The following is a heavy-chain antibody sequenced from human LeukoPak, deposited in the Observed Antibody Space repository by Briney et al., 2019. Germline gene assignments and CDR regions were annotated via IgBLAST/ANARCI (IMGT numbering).Heavy chain of an antibody. CDR3: ARAPSWNYNTYYYYYVDV. V-gene: IGHV1-8*03. Sequence: APVKVSCKTSGYTFTNFDINWVRQASGHGLEWMGWMNPNSGNTGYAQKFQGRVTITRNTSISTAYMELSSLRSEDTAVYYCARAPSWNYNTYYYYYVDVWGRGTTVTVSS. CDR2: MNPNSGNT. J-gene: IGHJ6*03. CDR1: GYTFTNFD. D-gene: IGHD1-7*01.